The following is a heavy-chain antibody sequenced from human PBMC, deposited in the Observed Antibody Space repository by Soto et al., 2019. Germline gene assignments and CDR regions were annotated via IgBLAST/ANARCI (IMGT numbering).Heavy chain of an antibody. Sequence: QVHLVQSGAEVKKPGASVKVSCKGSGYGFTTYGITWVRQAPGQGLEWMAWISAHNGNTNYAQKLQGRVTVTRDTSTRTAYMELSSLRSDDTAVYYCARGRYGDYWGQGALVTVS. D-gene: IGHD1-1*01. CDR2: ISAHNGNT. J-gene: IGHJ4*02. CDR3: ARGRYGDY. V-gene: IGHV1-18*01. CDR1: GYGFTTYG.